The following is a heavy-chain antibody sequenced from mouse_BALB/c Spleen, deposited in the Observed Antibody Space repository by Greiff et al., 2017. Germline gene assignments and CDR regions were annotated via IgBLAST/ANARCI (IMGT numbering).Heavy chain of an antibody. CDR3: ARGMGHYGSSSLGD. J-gene: IGHJ4*01. CDR1: GYTFTSYW. V-gene: IGHV1S81*02. D-gene: IGHD1-1*01. CDR2: INPNYDST. Sequence: QVQLQQPGAELVKPGASVKLSCKASGYTFTSYWMHWVKQRPGQGLEWIGEINPNYDSTSYNQKFKGKATLTVDKSSSTAYMELRSLTSEDTAVYYCARGMGHYGSSSLGDWGQGTSVTVSS.